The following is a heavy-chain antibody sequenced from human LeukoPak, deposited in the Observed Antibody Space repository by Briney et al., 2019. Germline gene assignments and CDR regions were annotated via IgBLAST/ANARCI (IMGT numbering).Heavy chain of an antibody. CDR2: IYSGGST. J-gene: IGHJ4*02. CDR3: ARNIPVTRWGY. CDR1: GFTFSSYW. Sequence: GGSLRLSCVASGFTFSSYWMHWVRQDPRKGLVWVSLIYSGGSTYYADSVKGRFTISRDNSKNTVYLQMNSLRAEDTAVYYCARNIPVTRWGYWGQGTLVTVSS. V-gene: IGHV3-66*01. D-gene: IGHD2-21*01.